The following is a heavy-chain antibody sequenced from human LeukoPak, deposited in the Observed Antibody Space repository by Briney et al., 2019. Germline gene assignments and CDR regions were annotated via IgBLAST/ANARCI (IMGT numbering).Heavy chain of an antibody. D-gene: IGHD2-15*01. CDR3: ARDRVVGLAPFDP. V-gene: IGHV1-3*04. Sequence: GASVKVSCKASGYTFTSYAIHWVRQAPGQRLEWMGWIHTDNGDTKYSHYFLGRVTITRDTSANTAYMELSSLRSEDTAVYYCARDRVVGLAPFDPWGQGTLVTVSS. CDR1: GYTFTSYA. J-gene: IGHJ5*02. CDR2: IHTDNGDT.